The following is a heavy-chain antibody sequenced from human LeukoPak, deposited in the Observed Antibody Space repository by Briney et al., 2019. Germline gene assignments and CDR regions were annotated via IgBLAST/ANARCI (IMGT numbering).Heavy chain of an antibody. V-gene: IGHV4-59*01. CDR2: IYYSGST. J-gene: IGHJ4*02. CDR3: AREALRDGYNRIDY. D-gene: IGHD5-24*01. CDR1: GGSISSYY. Sequence: PSETLSLTCTVSGGSISSYYWSWIRQPPGKGLEWIGYIYYSGSTNYNPSLNSRVTISLDTSMNQVSLNLSSVTAADTAAYYCAREALRDGYNRIDYWGQGTLVTVSS.